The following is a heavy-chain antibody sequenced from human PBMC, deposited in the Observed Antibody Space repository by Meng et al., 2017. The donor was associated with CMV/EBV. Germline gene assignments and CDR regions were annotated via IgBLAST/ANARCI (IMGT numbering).Heavy chain of an antibody. J-gene: IGHJ4*02. CDR2: IYSGGST. D-gene: IGHD6-19*01. CDR3: ARAQGKGYSSGWLYFDY. CDR1: GFTVSSNY. Sequence: GGSLRLSCAASGFTVSSNYISWVRQAPGKGLEWISVIYSGGSTYYADSVKGRFTITRDNSKNTLYRQMNSLRAEDKAVYYCARAQGKGYSSGWLYFDYWGQGTLVTVS. V-gene: IGHV3-53*01.